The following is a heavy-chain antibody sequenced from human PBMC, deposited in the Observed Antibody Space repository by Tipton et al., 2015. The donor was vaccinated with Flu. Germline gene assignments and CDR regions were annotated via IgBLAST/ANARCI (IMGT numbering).Heavy chain of an antibody. CDR3: AKRYCSSSTCYIPDAFDT. CDR1: GFAVSSDY. V-gene: IGHV3-53*02. J-gene: IGHJ3*02. Sequence: EVQLVQTGGGLIQPGGSLRLSCAASGFAVSSDYMSWVRQAPGKGLEWVSVIYSSDSTSYADSVRGRFTLSRDNSRNTLYLQMNNLRVEDTAVYYCAKRYCSSSTCYIPDAFDTWGQGTMVTVSS. D-gene: IGHD2-2*01. CDR2: IYSSDST.